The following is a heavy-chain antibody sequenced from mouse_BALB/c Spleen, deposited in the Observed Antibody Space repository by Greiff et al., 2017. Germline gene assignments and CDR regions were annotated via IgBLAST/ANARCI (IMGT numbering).Heavy chain of an antibody. D-gene: IGHD2-1*01. CDR2: INPSSGYT. CDR3: ARWDYGNYVWFAY. V-gene: IGHV1-4*02. CDR1: GYTFTSYT. J-gene: IGHJ3*01. Sequence: VQLQESAAELARPGASVKMSCKASGYTFTSYTMHWVKQRPGQGLEWIGYINPSSGYTEYNQKFKDKTTLTADKSSSTAYMQLSSLTSEDSAVYYCARWDYGNYVWFAYWGQGTLVTVSA.